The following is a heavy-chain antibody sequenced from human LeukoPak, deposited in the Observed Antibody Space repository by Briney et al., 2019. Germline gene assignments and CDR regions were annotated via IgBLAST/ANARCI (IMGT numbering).Heavy chain of an antibody. D-gene: IGHD2-2*01. J-gene: IGHJ6*03. CDR2: IYYSGST. CDR1: GGSISSGDYY. Sequence: SETLSLTCTVSGGSISSGDYYWSWIRQPPGKGLEWIGYIYYSGSTYYNPSLKSRVTISVDTSKNQFSLKLSSVTAADTAVYYCARSMAAIGSYYYYMDVWGKGTTVTVSS. V-gene: IGHV4-30-4*08. CDR3: ARSMAAIGSYYYYMDV.